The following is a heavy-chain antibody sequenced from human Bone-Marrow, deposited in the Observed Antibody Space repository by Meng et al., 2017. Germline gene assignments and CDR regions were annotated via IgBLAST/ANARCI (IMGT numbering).Heavy chain of an antibody. CDR1: GDSISSYY. CDR2: IYYSGST. D-gene: IGHD3-10*01. J-gene: IGHJ4*02. V-gene: IGHV4-59*01. CDR3: ARETYYYGSGTYLYYFDY. Sequence: GSLRLSCTVSGDSISSYYWSWIRQSPGEGLEWIGYIYYSGSTDYNPSLKSRVTMSIDTSKNQFSLKLTSVTAADTAVYYCARETYYYGSGTYLYYFDYWGQGTLVTVSS.